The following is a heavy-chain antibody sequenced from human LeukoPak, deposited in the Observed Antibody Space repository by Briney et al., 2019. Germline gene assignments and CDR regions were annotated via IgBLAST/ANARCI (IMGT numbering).Heavy chain of an antibody. CDR1: GFTFSSYS. CDR3: ARDRYGSGSRLEV. V-gene: IGHV3-48*01. CDR2: ISSSSSTI. D-gene: IGHD3-10*01. Sequence: PGGSLRLSCAASGFTFSSYSMNWVRQAPGKGLEWVSYISSSSSTIYYADSVKGRFTISRDNAKNPLYLQMNSLRAEDTAVYYCARDRYGSGSRLEVWGQGTLVTVSS. J-gene: IGHJ4*02.